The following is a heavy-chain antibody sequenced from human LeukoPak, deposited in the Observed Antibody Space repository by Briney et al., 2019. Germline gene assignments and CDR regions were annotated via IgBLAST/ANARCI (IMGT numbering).Heavy chain of an antibody. Sequence: GRSLSLSCAASGFTFSTYGMHWVRQAPGKGLEWVAVISADGNKKYSADSVKGRFTISRHNPKSTLYLQMNSLRADDTAVYYCAKDTGAYYYDSSDNPEHLSYWGQGTLVTVSS. V-gene: IGHV3-30*18. CDR3: AKDTGAYYYDSSDNPEHLSY. D-gene: IGHD3-22*01. CDR1: GFTFSTYG. J-gene: IGHJ4*02. CDR2: ISADGNKK.